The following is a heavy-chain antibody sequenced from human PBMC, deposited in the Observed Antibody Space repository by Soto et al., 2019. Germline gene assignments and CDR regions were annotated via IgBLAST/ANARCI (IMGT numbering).Heavy chain of an antibody. J-gene: IGHJ4*02. V-gene: IGHV4-30-4*01. CDR2: IYYSGST. Sequence: SETLSLTCTVSGGSISSGDYYWSWIRQPPGKGLEWIGYIYYSGSTYYNPSLTSRVTISVDTSKNQFSLKLSSVTAADTAVYYCARTIVDTAMVTLREYGDQETLETISS. D-gene: IGHD5-18*01. CDR3: ARTIVDTAMVTLREY. CDR1: GGSISSGDYY.